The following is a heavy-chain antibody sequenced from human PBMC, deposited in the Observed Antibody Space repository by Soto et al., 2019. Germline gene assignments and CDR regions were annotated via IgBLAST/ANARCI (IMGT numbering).Heavy chain of an antibody. V-gene: IGHV1-69*13. CDR1: GGTFSSYA. CDR2: IIPIFGTA. J-gene: IGHJ4*02. CDR3: ARGPRRYCSSTSRYVPFDY. Sequence: SVKVSCKASGGTFSSYAISWVRQAPGQGLEWMGGIIPIFGTANYAQKFQGRVTITADESTSTAYMELSSLRSEDTAVYYCARGPRRYCSSTSRYVPFDYWGQGTLVTVSS. D-gene: IGHD2-2*01.